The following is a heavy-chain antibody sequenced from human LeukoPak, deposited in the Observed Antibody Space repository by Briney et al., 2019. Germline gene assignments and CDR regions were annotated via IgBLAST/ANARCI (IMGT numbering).Heavy chain of an antibody. Sequence: GGSLRLSCAASGFTFSSYEMNWVRQAPGKGLEWVSYISSSGSTIYYADSVKGRFTISRDNAKNSLYPQMNSLRAEDTAVYYCARPYYGSGSYGYYYYGMDVWGKGTTVTVSS. D-gene: IGHD3-10*01. V-gene: IGHV3-48*03. CDR1: GFTFSSYE. J-gene: IGHJ6*04. CDR3: ARPYYGSGSYGYYYYGMDV. CDR2: ISSSGSTI.